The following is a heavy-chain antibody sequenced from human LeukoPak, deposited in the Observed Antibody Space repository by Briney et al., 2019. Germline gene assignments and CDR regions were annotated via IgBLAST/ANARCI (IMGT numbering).Heavy chain of an antibody. CDR3: ATCITMVRGVILDAFDI. J-gene: IGHJ3*02. V-gene: IGHV5-51*01. D-gene: IGHD3-10*01. Sequence: GESLKISCKGSGYSFTSYWIGWVRQMPGKGLEWMGIIYPGDSDTRYSPSFQGQVTISADKSISTAYLQWSSLKASDTAMYYCATCITMVRGVILDAFDIWGQGTMVTVS. CDR1: GYSFTSYW. CDR2: IYPGDSDT.